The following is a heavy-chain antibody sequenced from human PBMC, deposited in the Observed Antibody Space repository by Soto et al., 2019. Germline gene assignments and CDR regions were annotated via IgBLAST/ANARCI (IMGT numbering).Heavy chain of an antibody. CDR1: GFTFSSYA. CDR2: ISGSGGST. Sequence: EVQLLESGGGLVQPGGSLRLSCAASGFTFSSYAMSWVRQAPGKGLEWVSAISGSGGSTYYADSVKGRFTISRDNTKNTLYLQMNSLRAEDTAVYYCAKQIKRSSGWYTDDAFDIWGKGTMVTVSS. D-gene: IGHD6-19*01. V-gene: IGHV3-23*01. J-gene: IGHJ3*02. CDR3: AKQIKRSSGWYTDDAFDI.